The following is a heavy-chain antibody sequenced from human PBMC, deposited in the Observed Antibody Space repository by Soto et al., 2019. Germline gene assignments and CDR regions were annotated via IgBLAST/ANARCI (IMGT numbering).Heavy chain of an antibody. V-gene: IGHV1-18*01. J-gene: IGHJ3*02. CDR3: ARDPSGSYYEDAFDI. CDR2: ISAYNGNT. D-gene: IGHD1-26*01. Sequence: GASVKVSCKASGYTFTSYGISWVRQAPGQGLEWMGWISAYNGNTNYAQKLQGRVTMTTDTSTSTAYMELRSLRSDDTAVYYCARDPSGSYYEDAFDIWGQGTMVTVSS. CDR1: GYTFTSYG.